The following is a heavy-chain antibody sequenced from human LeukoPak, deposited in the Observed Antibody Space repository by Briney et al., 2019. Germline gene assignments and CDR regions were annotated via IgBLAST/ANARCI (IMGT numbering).Heavy chain of an antibody. D-gene: IGHD6-13*01. CDR1: GFTFSSYS. Sequence: GGSLRLSCAASGFTFSSYSMNWVRQAPGKGLGWVSYISSSSSTIYYADSVKGRFTIPRDNAKNTLYLQMNSLRAEDTAVYYCARDPIAPWGQGTLVTVSS. CDR2: ISSSSSTI. CDR3: ARDPIAP. V-gene: IGHV3-48*01. J-gene: IGHJ5*02.